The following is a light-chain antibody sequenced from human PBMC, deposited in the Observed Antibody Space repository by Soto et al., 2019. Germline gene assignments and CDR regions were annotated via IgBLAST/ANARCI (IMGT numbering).Light chain of an antibody. CDR1: QSVRRY. CDR3: QQRNNWPPIT. V-gene: IGKV3-11*01. J-gene: IGKJ5*01. CDR2: DAS. Sequence: EIVLTQSPATLSLSPGERATLSVRASQSVRRYLAWYQQKPGQAPRLLIYDASTRATGIPARFSGSGSETDFTLTITSLEPEDFAVYYCQQRNNWPPITFGQGTRLEIK.